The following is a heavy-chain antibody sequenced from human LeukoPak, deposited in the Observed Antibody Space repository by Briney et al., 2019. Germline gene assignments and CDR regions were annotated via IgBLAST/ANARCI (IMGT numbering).Heavy chain of an antibody. J-gene: IGHJ3*02. V-gene: IGHV3-74*01. CDR1: GFTFSRYW. CDR3: ARSGGTYSFDM. Sequence: GGSLTLSCAASGFTFSRYWMHWVRQAPGKGLVWVSRINTDGSNTTYADSVKGRFSISRDNAKNTLYLQMNSLGAEDTAVYYGARSGGTYSFDMWGQGTMVTVSS. D-gene: IGHD1-26*01. CDR2: INTDGSNT.